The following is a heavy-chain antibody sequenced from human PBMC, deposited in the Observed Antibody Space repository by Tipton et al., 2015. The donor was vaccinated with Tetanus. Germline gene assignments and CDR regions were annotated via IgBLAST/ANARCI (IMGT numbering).Heavy chain of an antibody. CDR3: ARANYDFPKKGPFDS. V-gene: IGHV4-61*08. CDR2: VSYSGRT. CDR1: GGSVRSGDYS. D-gene: IGHD3-3*01. Sequence: TLSLTCTVSGGSVRSGDYSWNWIRQTPGKGLEWLAYVSYSGRTNSNYSLKSRITISQDTSKNQFSLKLTSVTAADTAVYYCARANYDFPKKGPFDSWGQGALVIVSS. J-gene: IGHJ4*02.